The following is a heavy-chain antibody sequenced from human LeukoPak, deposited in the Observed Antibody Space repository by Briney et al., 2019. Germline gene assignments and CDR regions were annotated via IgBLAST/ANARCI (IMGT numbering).Heavy chain of an antibody. D-gene: IGHD6-6*01. V-gene: IGHV4-59*11. Sequence: SETLSLTCTVSGGSISAHYWSWSRQPPGKGREWIGYIHYSVTTNYYPSLKSRVTIALDTSKNQFSLKLNSVTAADTAVYYCARFGTSSSRFFDQWGQGGLVAVAS. CDR2: IHYSVTT. CDR3: ARFGTSSSRFFDQ. CDR1: GGSISAHY. J-gene: IGHJ4*02.